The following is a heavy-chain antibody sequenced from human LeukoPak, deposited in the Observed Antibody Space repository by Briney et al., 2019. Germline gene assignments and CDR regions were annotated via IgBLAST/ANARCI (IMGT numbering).Heavy chain of an antibody. CDR3: ARTNWGSFDY. D-gene: IGHD7-27*01. CDR2: IKQDGSEK. CDR1: GFTFGDYA. Sequence: GGSLRLSCTASGFTFGDYAMSWVRQAPGKGLEWVANIKQDGSEKYYVDSVKGRFTISRDNAKNSLYLQMNSLRAEDTAVYYCARTNWGSFDYWGQGTLVTVSS. J-gene: IGHJ4*02. V-gene: IGHV3-7*01.